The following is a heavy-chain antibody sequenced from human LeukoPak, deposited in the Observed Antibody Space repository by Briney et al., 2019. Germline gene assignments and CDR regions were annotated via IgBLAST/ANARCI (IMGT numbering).Heavy chain of an antibody. CDR3: AKEPLGSWSSYDY. CDR1: GFTFSSYW. CDR2: ISGSGGST. V-gene: IGHV3-23*01. Sequence: GGSLRLSCAASGFTFSSYWMHWVRQAPGKGLEWVSAISGSGGSTYYADSVKGRFTISRDNSKNTLYLQMNSLRAEDTAVYYCAKEPLGSWSSYDYWGQGTLVTVSS. J-gene: IGHJ4*02. D-gene: IGHD7-27*01.